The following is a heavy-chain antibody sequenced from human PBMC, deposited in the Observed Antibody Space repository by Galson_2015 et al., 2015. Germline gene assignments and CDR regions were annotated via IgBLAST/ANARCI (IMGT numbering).Heavy chain of an antibody. J-gene: IGHJ4*02. D-gene: IGHD3-22*01. V-gene: IGHV3-72*01. CDR3: ARDSSGYSGFDY. CDR1: GFTFSDHY. Sequence: SLRLSCAASGFTFSDHYMDWVRQAPGKGLEWVGRTRNKANSYTTEYAASVKGRFTISRDDSKNSLYLQMNSLKTEDTAVYYCARDSSGYSGFDYWGQGTLVTVSS. CDR2: TRNKANSYTT.